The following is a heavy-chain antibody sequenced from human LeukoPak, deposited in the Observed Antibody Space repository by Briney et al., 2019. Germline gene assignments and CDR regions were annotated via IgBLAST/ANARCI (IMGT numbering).Heavy chain of an antibody. D-gene: IGHD5-24*01. CDR2: INPYSGGT. CDR3: AKESQRKCNGYVEIDP. CDR1: GYTFSDHN. J-gene: IGHJ5*02. V-gene: IGHV1-2*02. Sequence: ASVKVSSKASGYTFSDHNIHWVRQAPGQGLEWMGWINPYSGGTNYAPKFQGRVSMARDTSTSTAYMELSRLTFDDTAVYYCAKESQRKCNGYVEIDPWGQGTLVTVSS.